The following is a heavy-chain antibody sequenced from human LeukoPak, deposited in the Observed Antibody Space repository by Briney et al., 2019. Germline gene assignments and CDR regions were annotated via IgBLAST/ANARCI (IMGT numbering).Heavy chain of an antibody. CDR1: GGSISSGGYY. CDR3: AREESGSGKGDAFDI. V-gene: IGHV4-61*08. CDR2: IYYSGTT. J-gene: IGHJ3*02. Sequence: SETLSLTCTVTGGSISSGGYYWSWIRQHPGKGLEWIGYIYYSGTTNYNPSLKSRVTISVDTSKNQFSLKLSSVTAADTAVYYCAREESGSGKGDAFDIWGQGTMVTVSS. D-gene: IGHD3-10*01.